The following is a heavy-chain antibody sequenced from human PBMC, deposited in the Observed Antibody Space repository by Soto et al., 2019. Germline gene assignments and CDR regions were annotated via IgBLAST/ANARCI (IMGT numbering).Heavy chain of an antibody. Sequence: TLSLTYTVSCVAIRSGGCYWSWIRQHPGKGREWIGYIYYSGSTYYNPSLKSRVTISVDTSKNQFSLKLSSVTAADTAVYYCASSGSYYDSSGYPGGDSYFDYWGQGTLVTVSS. CDR1: CVAIRSGGCY. D-gene: IGHD3-22*01. J-gene: IGHJ4*02. V-gene: IGHV4-31*03. CDR3: ASSGSYYDSSGYPGGDSYFDY. CDR2: IYYSGST.